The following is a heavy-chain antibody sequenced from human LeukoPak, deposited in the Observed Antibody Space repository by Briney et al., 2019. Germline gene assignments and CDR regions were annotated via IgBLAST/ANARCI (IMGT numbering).Heavy chain of an antibody. CDR1: GYTFTGYY. D-gene: IGHD3-10*01. J-gene: IGHJ4*02. CDR3: ARDLSGTMVRGVLDY. CDR2: INPNSGGT. Sequence: ASVTVSCKASGYTFTGYYKHWVRQAPGQGLEWMGWINPNSGGTNYAQKFQGRVTMTRDTSISTAYMELSRLRSDDTAVYYCARDLSGTMVRGVLDYWGQGTLVTVSS. V-gene: IGHV1-2*02.